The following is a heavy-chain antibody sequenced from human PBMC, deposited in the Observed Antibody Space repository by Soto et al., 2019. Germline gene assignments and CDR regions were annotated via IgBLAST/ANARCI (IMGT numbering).Heavy chain of an antibody. CDR1: GFTFSSYV. V-gene: IGHV3-23*01. CDR3: AKGERFDSSGYYYKDAFDI. CDR2: ISSTGGST. J-gene: IGHJ3*02. D-gene: IGHD3-22*01. Sequence: EVQLLVSGGGLVQPGGSLRLSCAASGFTFSSYVMSWVRQTPGKGLEWVSAISSTGGSTNYADSVKGRFTISRDNSKNTVYMQMNSLRAEDMAVYYCAKGERFDSSGYYYKDAFDIWGQGTMVTVSS.